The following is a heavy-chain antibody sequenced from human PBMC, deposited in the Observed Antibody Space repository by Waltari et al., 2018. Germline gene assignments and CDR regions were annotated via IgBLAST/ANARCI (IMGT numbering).Heavy chain of an antibody. CDR1: GYY. V-gene: IGHV4-38-2*01. D-gene: IGHD6-6*01. CDR2: IYHSGST. J-gene: IGHJ3*02. CDR3: ARGGSSYAFDI. Sequence: GYYWGWIRQPPGKGLEWIGSIYHSGSTYYNPSLKSRVTISVDTSKNQFSLKLSSVTAADTAVYYCARGGSSYAFDIWGQGTMVTVSS.